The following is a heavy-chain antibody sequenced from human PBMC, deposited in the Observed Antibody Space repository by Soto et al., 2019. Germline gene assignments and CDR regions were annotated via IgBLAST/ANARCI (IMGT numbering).Heavy chain of an antibody. CDR3: ARDPRGYGGGGY. J-gene: IGHJ4*02. D-gene: IGHD5-12*01. CDR1: GFTFSSYA. Sequence: VQLLESGGGLVQPGGSLRLSCAASGFTFSSYAMHWVRQAPGKGLEWVAVISYDGSNKYYADSVKGRFTIYRDNSKNTLYLQMNSLRAEDTAVYYCARDPRGYGGGGYWGQGTLVTVSS. V-gene: IGHV3-30-3*01. CDR2: ISYDGSNK.